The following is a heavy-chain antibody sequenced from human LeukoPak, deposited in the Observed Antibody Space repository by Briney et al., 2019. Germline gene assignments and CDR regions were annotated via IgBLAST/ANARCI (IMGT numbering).Heavy chain of an antibody. CDR3: ARRATNYYGSGSSFDY. D-gene: IGHD3-10*01. CDR2: IYTSGST. Sequence: SETLSLTCTVSGGSISSYYWSWIRQPAGKGLEWIGRIYTSGSTNYNPSLKSRVTMSVDTSKNQFSLKLSSVTAADTAVYYCARRATNYYGSGSSFDYWGQGTLVTVSS. CDR1: GGSISSYY. V-gene: IGHV4-4*07. J-gene: IGHJ4*02.